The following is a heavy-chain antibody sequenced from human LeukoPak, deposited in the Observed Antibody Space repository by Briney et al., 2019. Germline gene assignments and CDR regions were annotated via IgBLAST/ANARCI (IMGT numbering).Heavy chain of an antibody. D-gene: IGHD6-19*01. V-gene: IGHV4-59*01. Sequence: PSETLSLTCTVSSGSINTFYWSWIRQPPGKGLEWIGYIYYSGSTNYNPSLKSRVTISVDTSKNQFSLKLSSVTAADTAVYYCASMYSSGWYYFDYWGQGTLVTVSS. J-gene: IGHJ4*02. CDR1: SGSINTFY. CDR2: IYYSGST. CDR3: ASMYSSGWYYFDY.